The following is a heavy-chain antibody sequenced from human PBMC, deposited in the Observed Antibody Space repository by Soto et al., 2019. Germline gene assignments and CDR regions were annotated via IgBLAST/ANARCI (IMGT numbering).Heavy chain of an antibody. Sequence: ASVKVSCKASGYTFTSYGISWVRQAPGQGLEWMGWISAYNGNTNYAQKLQGRVTMTTDTSTSTAYMELRSLRSDDTAVYYCARGGDGYCSSTSCYASTGWFDPWGPGTLVTVSS. CDR1: GYTFTSYG. J-gene: IGHJ5*02. V-gene: IGHV1-18*01. D-gene: IGHD2-2*03. CDR3: ARGGDGYCSSTSCYASTGWFDP. CDR2: ISAYNGNT.